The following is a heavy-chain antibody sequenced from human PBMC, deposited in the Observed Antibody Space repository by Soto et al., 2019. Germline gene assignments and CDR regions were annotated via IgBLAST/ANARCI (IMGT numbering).Heavy chain of an antibody. D-gene: IGHD2-8*01. Sequence: PSETLSLTCSVSGGSLNFYYWTWIRQSPGKGLEWIGYVSSTGSTNYNPSLKSRVTLPLDTSTMEVSLSLTSVTAADAAVYFCARFSPPRKSYDSNPGWFDPWGQGITVTVSS. CDR2: VSSTGST. CDR3: ARFSPPRKSYDSNPGWFDP. J-gene: IGHJ5*02. V-gene: IGHV4-59*01. CDR1: GGSLNFYY.